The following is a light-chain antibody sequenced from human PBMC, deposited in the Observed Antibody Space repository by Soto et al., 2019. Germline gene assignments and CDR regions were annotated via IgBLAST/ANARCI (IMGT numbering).Light chain of an antibody. V-gene: IGKV3-20*01. Sequence: EIVLTHSPDTLSLSPGERATLSCRASQSVGNNYLAWYQQRPGQAPRLVIYGASNSAAGIPDMFSAWGSGTDFTLTSSRLEPEDVAVYCCQQYTTSPLTFGQGTKVEIK. CDR1: QSVGNNY. J-gene: IGKJ1*01. CDR2: GAS. CDR3: QQYTTSPLT.